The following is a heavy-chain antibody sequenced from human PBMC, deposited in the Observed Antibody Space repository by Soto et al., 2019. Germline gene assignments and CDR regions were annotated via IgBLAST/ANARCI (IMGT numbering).Heavy chain of an antibody. V-gene: IGHV1-69*12. D-gene: IGHD1-26*01. CDR3: AREQIVGATYYYYYGMDV. J-gene: IGHJ6*02. CDR1: GGTFSSYA. Sequence: QVQLVQSGAEVKKPGSSVKVSCKASGGTFSSYAISWVRQAPGQGLEWMGGIIPIFGTANYAQKFQGRVTITADESTSTGYMELSSLRSEDTAVYYCAREQIVGATYYYYYGMDVWGQGTTVTVSS. CDR2: IIPIFGTA.